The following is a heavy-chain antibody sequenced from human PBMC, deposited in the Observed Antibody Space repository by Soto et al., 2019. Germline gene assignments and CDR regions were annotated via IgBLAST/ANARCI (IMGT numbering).Heavy chain of an antibody. J-gene: IGHJ3*02. CDR1: GGTFSSYA. V-gene: IGHV1-69*13. CDR2: IIPIFGTA. Sequence: SVKVSCKASGGTFSSYAISWVRQAPGQGLEWMGGIIPIFGTANYAQKFQGRVTITADESTSTAYMELSSLRSEDTAVYYCARENYYDSSGYEGEAFDIWGQGTMVTVSS. CDR3: ARENYYDSSGYEGEAFDI. D-gene: IGHD3-22*01.